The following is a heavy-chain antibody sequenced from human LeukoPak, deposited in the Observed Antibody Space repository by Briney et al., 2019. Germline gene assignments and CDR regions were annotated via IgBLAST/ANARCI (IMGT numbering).Heavy chain of an antibody. Sequence: ASVKASCRASGYTFTSYGISWVRQAPGQGLEWMGWISAYNGNTNYAQKLQGRVTMTTDTSTSTAYMELRSLRSDDTAVYYCARGFEYSSSIDAFDIWGQGKMVTVSS. CDR2: ISAYNGNT. CDR1: GYTFTSYG. V-gene: IGHV1-18*01. J-gene: IGHJ3*02. D-gene: IGHD6-6*01. CDR3: ARGFEYSSSIDAFDI.